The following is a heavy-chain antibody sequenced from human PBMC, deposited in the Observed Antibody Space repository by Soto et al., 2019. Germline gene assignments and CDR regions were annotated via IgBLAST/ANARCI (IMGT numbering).Heavy chain of an antibody. J-gene: IGHJ4*02. CDR2: ISSSSGFK. V-gene: IGHV3-21*06. CDR3: VRERTDDSDSSGYRPYYFDS. CDR1: GFTFSSYS. D-gene: IGHD3-22*01. Sequence: PGGSLRLSCAASGFTFSSYSVNWVRRAPGKGLEWVSSISSSSGFKYYADSEKGRFTISRDNAKNSLYLQMNSLRAEDTALYYCVRERTDDSDSSGYRPYYFDSWGQGTLVTVSS.